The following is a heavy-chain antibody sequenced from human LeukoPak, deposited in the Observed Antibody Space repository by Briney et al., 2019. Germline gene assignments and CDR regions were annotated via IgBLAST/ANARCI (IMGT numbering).Heavy chain of an antibody. Sequence: PGRSLRLSCAASGFTFSSDAMHWVRQAPGKGLEWVAIILSDGSKTYYPDSVRGRFTISRDNSKNTLYLQMNSLRDEDTAVYYCAKVSVGYCSSTSCYELDPWGQGTLVTVSS. CDR2: ILSDGSKT. CDR3: AKVSVGYCSSTSCYELDP. J-gene: IGHJ5*02. V-gene: IGHV3-30*02. CDR1: GFTFSSDA. D-gene: IGHD2-2*01.